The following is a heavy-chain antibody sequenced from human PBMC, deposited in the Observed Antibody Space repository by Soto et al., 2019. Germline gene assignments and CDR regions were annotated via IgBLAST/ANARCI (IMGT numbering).Heavy chain of an antibody. J-gene: IGHJ6*02. CDR1: GFTFSSYS. CDR3: ARHSAAGPNYGMDV. CDR2: ISSSSSYI. V-gene: IGHV3-21*01. D-gene: IGHD6-13*01. Sequence: KSGGSLRLSCAASGFTFSSYSMNWVRQAPGKGLEWVSSISSSSSYIYYADSVKGRFTISRDNAKNSLYLQMNSLRAEDTAVYYCARHSAAGPNYGMDVWGQGTTVTVSS.